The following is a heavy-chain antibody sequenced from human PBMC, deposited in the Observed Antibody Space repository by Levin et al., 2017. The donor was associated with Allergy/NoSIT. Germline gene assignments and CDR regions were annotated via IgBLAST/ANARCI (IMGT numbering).Heavy chain of an antibody. Sequence: GESLKISCVASGFSFSTSSMNWVRQAPGEGPQWLSFISSSGTSKYFADSVKGRFTISRDNAKNSLYLQMNNLRVEDTAVYYCARDTVLDCWGQGTLVAVSS. CDR1: GFSFSTSS. CDR2: ISSSGTSK. V-gene: IGHV3-48*01. CDR3: ARDTVLDC. J-gene: IGHJ4*02.